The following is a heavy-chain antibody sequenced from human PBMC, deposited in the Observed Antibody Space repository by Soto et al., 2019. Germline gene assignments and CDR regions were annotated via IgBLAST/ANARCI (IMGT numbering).Heavy chain of an antibody. D-gene: IGHD6-13*01. Sequence: ASVKVSCKASGYTFTSYAMHWVRQAPGQRLEWMGWINAGNGNTKYSQKFQGRVTITRDTSASTAYMELSSLRSEDTAVYYCARDLKLYSIFDYWGQGTLVTVSS. V-gene: IGHV1-3*01. CDR3: ARDLKLYSIFDY. CDR1: GYTFTSYA. J-gene: IGHJ4*02. CDR2: INAGNGNT.